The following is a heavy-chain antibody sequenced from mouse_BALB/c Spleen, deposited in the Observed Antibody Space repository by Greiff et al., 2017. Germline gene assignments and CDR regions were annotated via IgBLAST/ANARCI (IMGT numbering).Heavy chain of an antibody. J-gene: IGHJ4*01. D-gene: IGHD2-2*01. V-gene: IGHV3-2*02. Sequence: EVKLMESGPGLVKPSQSLSLTCTVTGYSITSDYAWNWIRQFPGNKLEWMGYISYSGSTSYNPSLKSRISITRDTSKNQFFLQLNSVTTEDTATYYCVLYYGYDEGRPYAMDYWGQGTSVTVSS. CDR1: GYSITSDYA. CDR2: ISYSGST. CDR3: VLYYGYDEGRPYAMDY.